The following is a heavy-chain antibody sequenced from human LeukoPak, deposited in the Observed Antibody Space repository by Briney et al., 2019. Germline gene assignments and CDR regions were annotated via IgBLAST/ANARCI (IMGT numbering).Heavy chain of an antibody. D-gene: IGHD6-19*01. CDR2: ISYDGSNK. Sequence: GGSLRLSCATSGFTFSNYGMHWVRQAPGKGLEWVAVISYDGSNKYYADSVKGRFTISRDNSKNTLWLQMNSLRADDTAVYYCAKQDPYTSGWYPWGQGTLDTVSS. CDR1: GFTFSNYG. CDR3: AKQDPYTSGWYP. V-gene: IGHV3-30*18. J-gene: IGHJ5*02.